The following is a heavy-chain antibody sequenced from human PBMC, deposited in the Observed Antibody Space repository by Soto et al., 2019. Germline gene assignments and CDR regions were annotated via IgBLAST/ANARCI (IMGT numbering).Heavy chain of an antibody. Sequence: PGGSLRLSCAASGFTFNSYGIHWVRQAPGKGLEWVAVISHDGSKTNYADSVKGRVTISRDNSKDTVYLQMNSLRAEDTAVYYCTRLGYCSNGVCYFDYWGPGTLVTVSS. CDR2: ISHDGSKT. CDR1: GFTFNSYG. D-gene: IGHD2-8*01. V-gene: IGHV3-30*03. CDR3: TRLGYCSNGVCYFDY. J-gene: IGHJ4*02.